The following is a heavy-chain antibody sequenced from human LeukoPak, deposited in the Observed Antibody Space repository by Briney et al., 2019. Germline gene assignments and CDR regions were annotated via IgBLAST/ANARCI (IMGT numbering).Heavy chain of an antibody. CDR3: SRHPLAAYSSGWVDY. V-gene: IGHV4-39*01. CDR1: GGSISSSSYY. CDR2: IHYSGST. Sequence: TSETLSPTCAVSGGSISSSSYYWGWIRQPPGKGLEWIGFIHYSGSTYSNPSLKSRVTLSVDTSKNQFSLNLSSVTAADTAVYYCSRHPLAAYSSGWVDYWGQGTLVTVSS. D-gene: IGHD6-19*01. J-gene: IGHJ4*02.